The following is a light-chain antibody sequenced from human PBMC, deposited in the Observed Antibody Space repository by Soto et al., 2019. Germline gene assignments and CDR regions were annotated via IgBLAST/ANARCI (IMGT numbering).Light chain of an antibody. CDR2: KAS. CDR3: QQYNSYSPT. V-gene: IGKV1-5*03. J-gene: IGKJ1*01. Sequence: DIQLTQAPSFLSASAGDRVTITCRASQSISSWLAWYQQKPGKAPKLLIYKASSLESGVPSRFSGSGSGTEFTLTISSLQPDDFATYYCQQYNSYSPTFGQGTKVDI. CDR1: QSISSW.